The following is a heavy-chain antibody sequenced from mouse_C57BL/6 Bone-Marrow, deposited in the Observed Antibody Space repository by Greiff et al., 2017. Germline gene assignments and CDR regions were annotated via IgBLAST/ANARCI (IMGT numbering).Heavy chain of an antibody. J-gene: IGHJ2*01. V-gene: IGHV1-15*01. CDR2: IDPETGGT. CDR3: TRVFITTVVAPYYFDY. Sequence: VQLQQSGAELVRPGASVTLSCKASGYTFTDYEMHWVKQTPVHGLEWIGAIDPETGGTAYNQKFKGKAILTADKSSSTAYMELRSLTSEDSAVYYCTRVFITTVVAPYYFDYWGQGTTLTVSS. D-gene: IGHD1-1*01. CDR1: GYTFTDYE.